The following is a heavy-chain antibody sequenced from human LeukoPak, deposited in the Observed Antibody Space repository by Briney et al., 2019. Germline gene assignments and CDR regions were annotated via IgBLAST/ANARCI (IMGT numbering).Heavy chain of an antibody. CDR3: ARDACTSTICLMYYFDY. J-gene: IGHJ4*02. CDR1: GYTFTSYG. V-gene: IGHV1-18*01. D-gene: IGHD2-2*01. CDR2: ISAYNGNT. Sequence: ASVKVSCKASGYTFTSYGIRWVRQAPGQGLEWMGWISAYNGNTNYAQKLQGRVTMTTDTSTSTAYMELRSLRSDDTAVYYCARDACTSTICLMYYFDYWGQGTLVTVSS.